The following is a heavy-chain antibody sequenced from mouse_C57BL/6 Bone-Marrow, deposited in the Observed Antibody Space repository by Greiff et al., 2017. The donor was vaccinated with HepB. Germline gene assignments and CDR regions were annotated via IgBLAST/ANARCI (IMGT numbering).Heavy chain of an antibody. D-gene: IGHD4-1*01. CDR1: GYTFTDHT. CDR3: ARRRNWAILWFAY. Sequence: KESGYTFTDHTIHWMKQRPEQGLEWIGYIYPRDGSTKYNEKFKGKATLTADKSSSTAYMQLNSLTSEDSAVYFCARRRNWAILWFAYWGQGTLVTVSA. V-gene: IGHV1-78*01. J-gene: IGHJ3*01. CDR2: IYPRDGST.